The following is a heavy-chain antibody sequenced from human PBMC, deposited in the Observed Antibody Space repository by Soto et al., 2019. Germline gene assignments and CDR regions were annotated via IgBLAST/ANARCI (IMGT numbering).Heavy chain of an antibody. CDR2: INHSGST. V-gene: IGHV4-34*01. D-gene: IGHD2-8*02. CDR1: GGSFSGYY. CDR3: ARDKITGLFDY. Sequence: QVQLQQWGAGLLKPSETLSLTCAVYGGSFSGYYWTWIRQPPGTGLEGMGEINHSGSTNYNPSLKSRVTISVDTSKNQFSLKLTSVTAADTAVYYCARDKITGLFDYWGQGTLVTVSS. J-gene: IGHJ4*02.